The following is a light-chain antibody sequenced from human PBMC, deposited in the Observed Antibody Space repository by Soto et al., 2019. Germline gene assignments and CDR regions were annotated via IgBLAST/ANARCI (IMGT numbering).Light chain of an antibody. Sequence: EIVLTQSPGTLSLSPGERVTLSCRASRSVSGSYLAWYQQKPGQAPRLLIYGASTRATGIPARFSGSGSGTEFTLTISSLQSEDFAVYYCQQYNNWPPWTFGQGTKVDIK. V-gene: IGKV3-15*01. CDR3: QQYNNWPPWT. CDR2: GAS. CDR1: RSVSGSY. J-gene: IGKJ1*01.